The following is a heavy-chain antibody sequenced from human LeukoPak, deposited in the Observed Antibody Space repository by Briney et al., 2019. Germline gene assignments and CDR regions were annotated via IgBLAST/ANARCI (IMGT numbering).Heavy chain of an antibody. J-gene: IGHJ4*02. V-gene: IGHV3-74*01. D-gene: IGHD5-18*01. CDR2: SNTDGSST. CDR3: ARVPGGNSYGPFDY. Sequence: GGSLRLSCAASGFTFSSHWMHWVRQAPGKGLVWVSRSNTDGSSTSYADPVKGRFTISRDNAKNTLYLQMNSLRADDTDVYFCARVPGGNSYGPFDYWGQGTLVTVSS. CDR1: GFTFSSHW.